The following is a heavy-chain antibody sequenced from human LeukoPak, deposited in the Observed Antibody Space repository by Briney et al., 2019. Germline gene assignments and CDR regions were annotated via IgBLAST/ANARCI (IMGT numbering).Heavy chain of an antibody. CDR2: ISGNGDTT. Sequence: PGGSLRLSCAASGFTFSSYAMNWVRQAPGKGLEWVSGISGNGDTTYYADSVKGRFTISRDNSKNTLYLQMNSLRAEDTAVYYCAKGVVVTATTPFDYWGQGTLVTVSS. J-gene: IGHJ4*02. V-gene: IGHV3-23*01. CDR1: GFTFSSYA. CDR3: AKGVVVTATTPFDY. D-gene: IGHD2-21*02.